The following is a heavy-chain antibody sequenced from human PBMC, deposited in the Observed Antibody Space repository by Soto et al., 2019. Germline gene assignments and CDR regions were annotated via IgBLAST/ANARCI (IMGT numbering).Heavy chain of an antibody. CDR3: APSEEGLPPGY. CDR2: IIPYNGIT. V-gene: IGHV1-69*02. Sequence: SVKVSCKASGGTFSSYTRSWVRQAPGQGLEWMGRIIPYNGITNYAQKLQGRVTMTTDKSTSTAYMELRSLRSDDTAVYYCAPSEEGLPPGYWGQGTLVTVSS. CDR1: GGTFSSYT. J-gene: IGHJ4*02.